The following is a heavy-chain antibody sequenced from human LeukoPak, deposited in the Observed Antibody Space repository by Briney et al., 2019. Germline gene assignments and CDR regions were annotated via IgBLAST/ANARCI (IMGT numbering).Heavy chain of an antibody. Sequence: PGGSLRLSCAASGFTFSSYGMHWVRQAPGKGLDWVSVIWYDGSNKCYADSVKGRFTISRDNSKNTLYLQMNSLRAEDTAVYYCAKETGDGCKIGVYYYYGMDIWGQGTTVTVSS. CDR1: GFTFSSYG. CDR2: IWYDGSNK. CDR3: AKETGDGCKIGVYYYYGMDI. V-gene: IGHV3-33*06. J-gene: IGHJ6*02. D-gene: IGHD5-24*01.